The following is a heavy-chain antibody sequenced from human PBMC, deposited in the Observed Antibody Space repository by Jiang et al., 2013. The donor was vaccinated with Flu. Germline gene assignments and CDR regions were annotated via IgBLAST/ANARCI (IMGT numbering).Heavy chain of an antibody. D-gene: IGHD3-10*01. V-gene: IGHV4-34*01. J-gene: IGHJ4*02. Sequence: LLKPSETLSLTCAVYGGSFSGYYWSWIRQPPGKGLEWIGEINHSGSTNYNPSLKSRVTISVDTSKNQFSLKLSSVTAADTAVYYCARVPTSYYPLRSRYFDYWGQGTLVTVSS. CDR3: ARVPTSYYPLRSRYFDY. CDR1: GGSFSGYY. CDR2: INHSGST.